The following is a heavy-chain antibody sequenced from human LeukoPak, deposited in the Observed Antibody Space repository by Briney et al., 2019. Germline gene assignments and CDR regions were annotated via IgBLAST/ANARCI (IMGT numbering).Heavy chain of an antibody. CDR1: GFTFSSYW. V-gene: IGHV3-7*01. CDR3: AKDLGGGLSTSCTT. D-gene: IGHD2-2*01. CDR2: IKQDGSEK. J-gene: IGHJ5*02. Sequence: GGSLRLSCAASGFTFSSYWMSWVRQAPGKGLEWVANIKQDGSEKYYVDSVKGRFTISRDNAKNSLYLQMNSLRAEDTAVYYCAKDLGGGLSTSCTTWGQGTLVTVSS.